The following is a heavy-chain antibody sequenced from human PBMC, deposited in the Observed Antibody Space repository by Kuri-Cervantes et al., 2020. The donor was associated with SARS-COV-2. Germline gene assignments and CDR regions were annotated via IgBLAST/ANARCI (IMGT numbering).Heavy chain of an antibody. J-gene: IGHJ6*03. CDR1: GGSISSSSYY. D-gene: IGHD2-15*01. Sequence: SETLSLTCTVSGGSISSSSYYWGWIRQPPGKGLEWIGSIYYGGSTYYNPSLKSRVTISVDTSKNQFSLKLSSVTAADTAVYYCASVKYIDYYYYMDVWGKGTTVTVSS. CDR3: ASVKYIDYYYYMDV. CDR2: IYYGGST. V-gene: IGHV4-39*07.